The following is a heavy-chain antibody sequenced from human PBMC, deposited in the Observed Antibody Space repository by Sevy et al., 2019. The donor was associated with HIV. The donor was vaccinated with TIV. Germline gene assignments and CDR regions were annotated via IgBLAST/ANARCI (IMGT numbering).Heavy chain of an antibody. CDR3: AGDWRTTVTTFDY. CDR2: ISAYNGNT. V-gene: IGHV1-18*01. Sequence: ASGKVSCKASGYTFTSYGISWVRQAPGQGLEWMGWISAYNGNTNYAQKLQGRVTMTTETSTSTAYMELRSLRSDDTAVYYGAGDWRTTVTTFDYWGQGTLVTVSS. D-gene: IGHD4-17*01. J-gene: IGHJ4*02. CDR1: GYTFTSYG.